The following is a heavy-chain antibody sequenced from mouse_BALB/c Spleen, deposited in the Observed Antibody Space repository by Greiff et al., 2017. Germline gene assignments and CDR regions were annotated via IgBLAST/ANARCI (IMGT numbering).Heavy chain of an antibody. Sequence: EVKLMESGPGLVKPSQSLSLTCTVTGYSITSDYAWNWIRQFPGNKLEWMGYISYSGSTSYNPSLKSRISITRDTSKNQFFLQLNSVTTEDTATYYCARGAITAFDYWGQGTTLTVSS. CDR2: ISYSGST. J-gene: IGHJ2*01. D-gene: IGHD1-2*01. CDR3: ARGAITAFDY. CDR1: GYSITSDYA. V-gene: IGHV3-2*02.